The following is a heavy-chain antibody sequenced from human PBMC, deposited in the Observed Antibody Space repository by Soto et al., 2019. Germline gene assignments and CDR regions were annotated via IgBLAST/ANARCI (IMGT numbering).Heavy chain of an antibody. CDR2: ISSSSSYI. CDR1: GFTFSSYA. Sequence: PGGSLRLSCAASGFTFSSYAMSWVRQAPGKGLEWVSAISSSSSYIYYADSVKGRFTISRDNAKNSLYLQMNSLRAEGTAVHYCARGYYDYVWGSYRYRGLDYFDYWGQGTLVTVS. CDR3: ARGYYDYVWGSYRYRGLDYFDY. V-gene: IGHV3-21*01. D-gene: IGHD3-16*02. J-gene: IGHJ4*02.